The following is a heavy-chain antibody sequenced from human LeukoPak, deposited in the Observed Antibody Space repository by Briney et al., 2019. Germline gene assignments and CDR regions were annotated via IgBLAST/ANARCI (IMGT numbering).Heavy chain of an antibody. CDR3: ARVKRPCVELRCPSVGGPFDY. V-gene: IGHV1-18*04. J-gene: IGHJ4*02. CDR1: GYTFTSYG. D-gene: IGHD4-17*01. Sequence: ASVKVSCKASGYTFTSYGISWVRQAPGQGLEWMGWISAYNGNTNYAQKLQGRVTMTTDTSTSTAYMELRSLRSDDTAVYYCARVKRPCVELRCPSVGGPFDYWGQGTLVTVSS. CDR2: ISAYNGNT.